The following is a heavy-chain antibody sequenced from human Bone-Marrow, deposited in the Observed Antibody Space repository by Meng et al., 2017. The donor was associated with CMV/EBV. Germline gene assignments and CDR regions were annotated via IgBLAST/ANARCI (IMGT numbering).Heavy chain of an antibody. V-gene: IGHV3-30-3*01. CDR2: ISYDGSNK. Sequence: GGSLRLSCAASGFTFSSYAMHWVRQAPGKGLEWVAVISYDGSNKYYADSVKGRFTISRDNSKSTLYLQMNSLRAEDTAVYYCARDRELVVPAAKDSTTDKVVWGQGTTVTVSS. D-gene: IGHD2-2*01. J-gene: IGHJ6*02. CDR1: GFTFSSYA. CDR3: ARDRELVVPAAKDSTTDKVV.